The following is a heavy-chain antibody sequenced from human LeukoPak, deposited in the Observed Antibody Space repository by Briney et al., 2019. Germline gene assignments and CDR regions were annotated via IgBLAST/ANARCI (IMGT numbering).Heavy chain of an antibody. V-gene: IGHV4-61*01. CDR1: GGSVSSGSYY. Sequence: SETLSLTCTVSGGSVSSGSYYWSWIRQPPGTGLEWIGYIYYSGSTNYNPSLKSRVTISVDTSKNQFSLKLSSVTAADTAVYYCARSLYDFWSGSRLFDYWGQGTLVTVSS. D-gene: IGHD3-3*01. J-gene: IGHJ4*02. CDR2: IYYSGST. CDR3: ARSLYDFWSGSRLFDY.